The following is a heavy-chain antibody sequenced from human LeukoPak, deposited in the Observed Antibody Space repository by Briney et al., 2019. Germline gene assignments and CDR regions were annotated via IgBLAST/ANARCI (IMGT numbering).Heavy chain of an antibody. V-gene: IGHV3-23*01. Sequence: GRSLRHSCAASGFTFSNYALSWVRQAPGKGLEWVSLISTSGANAYYPDSVKGRFTLSRDNSKNTLYLQMNSLRAEDTAVYYCATTRGTSWYFDYWGQGTLVTASS. CDR2: ISTSGANA. J-gene: IGHJ4*02. D-gene: IGHD6-13*01. CDR1: GFTFSNYA. CDR3: ATTRGTSWYFDY.